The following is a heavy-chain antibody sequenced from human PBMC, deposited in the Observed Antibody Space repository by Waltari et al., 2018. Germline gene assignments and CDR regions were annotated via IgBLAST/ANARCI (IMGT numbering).Heavy chain of an antibody. J-gene: IGHJ2*01. V-gene: IGHV3-9*01. Sequence: ELNLVESGGDLVQPGKSLRLSCTASGFGFDEYGMEWVRQAQGKGLEWVAGINSDGDRVAYADSVEGRFTISRDNGKNSLYLQMDSLREDDTAFYFCVKAPRWSHTNWYFDLWGRGTLVTVSS. D-gene: IGHD2-15*01. CDR1: GFGFDEYG. CDR2: INSDGDRV. CDR3: VKAPRWSHTNWYFDL.